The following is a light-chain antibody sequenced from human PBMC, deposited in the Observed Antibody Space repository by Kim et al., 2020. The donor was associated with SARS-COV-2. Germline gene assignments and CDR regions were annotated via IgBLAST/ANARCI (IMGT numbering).Light chain of an antibody. CDR3: SSYTSSSTLYV. CDR2: DVS. CDR1: SSDLGGYSY. V-gene: IGLV2-14*03. Sequence: QSALTQPASVSGSPGQTITISCTGTSSDLGGYSYVSWYQQHPGKAPKLMIYDVSNRPSGVSNRFSGPKSGNTASLTISGLQAEDEAEYYCSSYTSSSTLYVFGTGTKVTVL. J-gene: IGLJ1*01.